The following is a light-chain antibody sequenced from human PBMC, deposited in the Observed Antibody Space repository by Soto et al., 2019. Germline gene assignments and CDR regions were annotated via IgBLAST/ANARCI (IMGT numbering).Light chain of an antibody. V-gene: IGKV1-39*01. CDR1: QSVSGF. CDR3: QQSYSTPYT. Sequence: DIQMTQSPSSLSASVGDRVTITCRASQSVSGFLNWYQRKPGKAPKLLIYGASSLQSGVPSRFSGSGSLTDFTLTISSLQPEDFATYFCQQSYSTPYTFGQGTKLEIK. CDR2: GAS. J-gene: IGKJ2*01.